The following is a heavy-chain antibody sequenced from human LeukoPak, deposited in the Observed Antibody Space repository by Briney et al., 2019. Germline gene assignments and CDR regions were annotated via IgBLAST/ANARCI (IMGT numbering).Heavy chain of an antibody. D-gene: IGHD6-25*01. CDR2: MNPNSGNT. Sequence: ASVKVSCKASGYTFTSYDINWVRQATGQGLEWMGWMNPNSGNTGYAQKFQGRVTITRNTSISTAYMELSSLRSEDTAVYYCARGVRRRPDAFDIWGQGTMVTVSS. CDR1: GYTFTSYD. CDR3: ARGVRRRPDAFDI. V-gene: IGHV1-8*03. J-gene: IGHJ3*02.